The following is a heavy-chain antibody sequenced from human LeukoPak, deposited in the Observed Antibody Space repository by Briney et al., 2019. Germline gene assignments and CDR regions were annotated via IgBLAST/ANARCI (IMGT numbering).Heavy chain of an antibody. CDR3: AKAFYYDSSGYLPLDY. V-gene: IGHV3-21*01. D-gene: IGHD3-22*01. Sequence: GGSLRLSCAASGFTFSSYSMNWVRQAPGKGLEWVSSISSSSSYIYYADSVKGRFTISRDNAKNSLYLQMNSLRAEDTAVYYCAKAFYYDSSGYLPLDYWGQGTLVTVSS. CDR2: ISSSSSYI. CDR1: GFTFSSYS. J-gene: IGHJ4*02.